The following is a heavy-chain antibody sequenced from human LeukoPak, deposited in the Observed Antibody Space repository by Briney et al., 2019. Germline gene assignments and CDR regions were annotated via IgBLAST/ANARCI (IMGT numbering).Heavy chain of an antibody. J-gene: IGHJ4*02. V-gene: IGHV1-2*02. CDR3: AIFYGSGRYYFDY. CDR2: INPNSGGT. CDR1: GCTFTGYY. D-gene: IGHD3-10*01. Sequence: ASVKVSCKASGCTFTGYYMHWVRQAPGQGLEWMGWINPNSGGTNYAQKFQGRVTMTRDTSISTAYMELSRLRSDDTAVYYCAIFYGSGRYYFDYWGQGTLVTVSS.